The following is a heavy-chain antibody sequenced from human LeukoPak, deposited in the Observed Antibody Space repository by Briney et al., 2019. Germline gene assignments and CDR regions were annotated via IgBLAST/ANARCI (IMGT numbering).Heavy chain of an antibody. Sequence: GASVKVSCKASEGTLSNYGISWVRQAPGQGLEWMGGIIPIFGTPNYAQKFQGRVTITADTSTSTAYMELRSLRYDDTAVYYCAREGLRSIAARRGTRDYMDVWGKGTTVIVSS. CDR1: EGTLSNYG. CDR2: IIPIFGTP. V-gene: IGHV1-69*06. CDR3: AREGLRSIAARRGTRDYMDV. J-gene: IGHJ6*03. D-gene: IGHD6-6*01.